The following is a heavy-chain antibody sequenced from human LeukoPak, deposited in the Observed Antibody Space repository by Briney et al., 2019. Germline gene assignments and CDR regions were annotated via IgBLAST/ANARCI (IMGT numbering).Heavy chain of an antibody. CDR2: IYYSGST. D-gene: IGHD1-26*01. Sequence: SETLSLTCTVSGSSISSYYWSWIRQPPGKGLEWIGYIYYSGSTNYNPSLKSRVTISVDTSKNQFSLKLSSVTAADTAVYYCAGSRGSYVYYYYGMDVWGQGTAVTVSS. V-gene: IGHV4-59*01. CDR3: AGSRGSYVYYYYGMDV. J-gene: IGHJ6*02. CDR1: GSSISSYY.